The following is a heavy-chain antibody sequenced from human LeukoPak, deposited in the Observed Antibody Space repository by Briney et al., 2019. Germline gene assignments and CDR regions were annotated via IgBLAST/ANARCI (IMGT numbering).Heavy chain of an antibody. CDR2: LYSGGSA. D-gene: IGHD3-22*01. CDR1: GFTVSSNY. V-gene: IGHV3-66*01. J-gene: IGHJ4*02. CDR3: ARVSWPDDSSGYFDY. Sequence: GGSLRLSCAASGFTVSSNYMNWVRQAPGKGLEWVSVLYSGGSANYADSVKGRFTFSGDNSMNTLYLQMNSLRAEDTAVYYCARVSWPDDSSGYFDYWGQGTLVTVSS.